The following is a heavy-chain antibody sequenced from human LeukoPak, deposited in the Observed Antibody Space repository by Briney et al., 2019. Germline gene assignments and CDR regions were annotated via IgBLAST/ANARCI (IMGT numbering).Heavy chain of an antibody. CDR1: GDSISTYS. D-gene: IGHD3-9*01. J-gene: IGHJ6*03. Sequence: SETPSLMCTVSGDSISTYSWSWIRQPPGKGLEWIGYIHFSGSTSYNPSLKSRVTISLDTSKNQFSLRLTSVAAADTAVYFCARHREAGIAISSFPYYYYSFDMDVWGTGTTVTVSS. V-gene: IGHV4-59*08. CDR2: IHFSGST. CDR3: ARHREAGIAISSFPYYYYSFDMDV.